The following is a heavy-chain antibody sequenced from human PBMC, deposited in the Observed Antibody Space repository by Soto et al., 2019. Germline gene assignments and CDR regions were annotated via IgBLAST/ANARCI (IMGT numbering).Heavy chain of an antibody. CDR3: ARDQYAGTTNYYYYYGMDV. Sequence: GGSLRLSCAASGFTFSSYSMNWVRQAPGKRLEWVSSISSSSSYIYYADSVKGRFTISRDNAKNSLYLQMNSLRAEDTAVYYCARDQYAGTTNYYYYYGMDVWGQGTTVTVSS. D-gene: IGHD1-7*01. CDR2: ISSSSSYI. CDR1: GFTFSSYS. J-gene: IGHJ6*02. V-gene: IGHV3-21*01.